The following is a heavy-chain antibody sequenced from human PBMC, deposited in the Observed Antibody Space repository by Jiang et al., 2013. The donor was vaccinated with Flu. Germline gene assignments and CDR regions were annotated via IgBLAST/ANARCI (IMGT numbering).Heavy chain of an antibody. V-gene: IGHV3-30*18. Sequence: VQLLESGGGAVQPGRSLRLSCAASGFTFNKYAMHWVRQAPGKGLEWLAVISYDGNEKYYADSVKGRFTISRDNPKNTVHLEMNGLRAEDTAVYYCAKDGVLWFGELFVSNGISIEYWGQG. J-gene: IGHJ4*02. CDR3: AKDGVLWFGELFVSNGISIEY. CDR1: GFTFNKYA. D-gene: IGHD3-10*01. CDR2: ISYDGNEK.